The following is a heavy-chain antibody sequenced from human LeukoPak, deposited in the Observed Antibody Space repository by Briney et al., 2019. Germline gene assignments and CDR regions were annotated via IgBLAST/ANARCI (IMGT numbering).Heavy chain of an antibody. J-gene: IGHJ6*02. Sequence: KISCKASGGTFISYAISWVRQAPGQGLEWMGGIIPIFGTANYAQKFQGRVTITADESTSTAYMELSSLRSEDTAVYYCAREAATMVRGVIINYYYGMDVWGQGTTVTVSS. CDR3: AREAATMVRGVIINYYYGMDV. D-gene: IGHD3-10*01. CDR1: GGTFISYA. V-gene: IGHV1-69*01. CDR2: IIPIFGTA.